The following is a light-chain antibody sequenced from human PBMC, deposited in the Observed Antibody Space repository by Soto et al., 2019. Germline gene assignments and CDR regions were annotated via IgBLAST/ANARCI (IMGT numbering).Light chain of an antibody. CDR2: GSS. J-gene: IGKJ4*01. CDR1: QTVSRSY. V-gene: IGKV3-20*01. CDR3: RHIDSSPT. Sequence: EIVLTQSPGTLSLSPGESATLSCRASQTVSRSYFVWYQQKPGQAPRLLIYGSSARAPGIPDRFSGTGSGTEYTLTISMLEPEDFVVYFCRHIDSSPTFGGGTKVDIK.